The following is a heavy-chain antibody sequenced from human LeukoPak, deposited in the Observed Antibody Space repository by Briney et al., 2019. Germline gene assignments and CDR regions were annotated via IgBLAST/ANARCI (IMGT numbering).Heavy chain of an antibody. J-gene: IGHJ5*02. CDR3: ARGSGHTKKDSGSYFS. CDR1: GYTFTSYD. D-gene: IGHD3-10*01. V-gene: IGHV1-8*01. Sequence: ASVKVSCKASGYTFTSYDINWVRQATGQGLEWMGWMNPNSGNTGYAQKFQGRVTMTRNTSISTAYMELSSLRSEDTAVYYCARGSGHTKKDSGSYFSWGQGTLVTVSS. CDR2: MNPNSGNT.